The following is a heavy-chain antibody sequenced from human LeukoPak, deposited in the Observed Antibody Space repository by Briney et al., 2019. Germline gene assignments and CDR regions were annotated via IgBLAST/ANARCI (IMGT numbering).Heavy chain of an antibody. J-gene: IGHJ4*02. CDR3: ASLVWNRGY. CDR1: GFTFSSYS. V-gene: IGHV3-21*01. Sequence: GGSLRPSCAASGFTFSSYSMNWVRQAPGKGLEWVSSISSSSSYIYYAGSVKGRFTISRDNAKNSLYLQMNSLRAEDTAVYYCASLVWNRGYWGQGTLVTVSS. D-gene: IGHD1-1*01. CDR2: ISSSSSYI.